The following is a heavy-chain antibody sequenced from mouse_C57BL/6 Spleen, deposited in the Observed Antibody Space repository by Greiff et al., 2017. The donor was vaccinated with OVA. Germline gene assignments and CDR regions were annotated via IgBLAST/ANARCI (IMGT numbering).Heavy chain of an antibody. D-gene: IGHD1-1*01. J-gene: IGHJ4*01. Sequence: QVQLQQPGAELVMPGASVKLSCKASGYTFTSYWMHWVKQRPGQGLEWIGEIDPSDSYTNYNQKFKGKSTLTVDKSSSTAYMQLSSLTSEDSAVYYCARGAFTTVVGRDAMDYWGQGTSVTVSS. CDR3: ARGAFTTVVGRDAMDY. V-gene: IGHV1-69*01. CDR2: IDPSDSYT. CDR1: GYTFTSYW.